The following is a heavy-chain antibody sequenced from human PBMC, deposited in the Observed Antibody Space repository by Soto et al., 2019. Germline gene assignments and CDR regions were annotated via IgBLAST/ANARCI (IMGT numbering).Heavy chain of an antibody. CDR3: ARRDYYSYTDV. J-gene: IGHJ6*03. Sequence: SETLSLTCAVSGGSVSSSSYYWGWIRQPPGKGLEWIGSIYYSGSTYYNPSLKSRVTISVDTSKNQFSLKLSSVTAADTAVYYCARRDYYSYTDVWGKGTTVTVSS. CDR2: IYYSGST. V-gene: IGHV4-39*01. CDR1: GGSVSSSSYY.